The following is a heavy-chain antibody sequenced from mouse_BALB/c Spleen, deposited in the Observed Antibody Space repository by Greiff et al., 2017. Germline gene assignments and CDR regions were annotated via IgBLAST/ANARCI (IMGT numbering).Heavy chain of an antibody. Sequence: EVQLVESGGGLVKPGGSLKLSCAASGFTFSSYAMSWVRQTPEKRLEWVASISSGGSTYYPDSVMGRFTISRDNARNILYLQMSSLRSEDTAMYYCARGIGTVVDAMDYWGQGTSVTVSA. CDR3: ARGIGTVVDAMDY. CDR2: ISSGGST. CDR1: GFTFSSYA. D-gene: IGHD1-1*01. V-gene: IGHV5-6-5*01. J-gene: IGHJ4*01.